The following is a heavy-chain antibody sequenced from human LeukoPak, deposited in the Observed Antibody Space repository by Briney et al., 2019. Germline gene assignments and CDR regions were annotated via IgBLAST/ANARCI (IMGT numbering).Heavy chain of an antibody. CDR3: TRKSNYDISEYWFEFDH. J-gene: IGHJ4*02. CDR1: GFSFTGYA. Sequence: LSGGSLRLSCAASGFSFTGYAMSWVRQAPGRGLESVSTVSGSGSSTFYADSVRGRFTISRDNSQNTLYLQMSSLKTDDTAVYYCTRKSNYDISEYWFEFDHWGLGTLVTVSS. D-gene: IGHD3-22*01. CDR2: VSGSGSST. V-gene: IGHV3-23*01.